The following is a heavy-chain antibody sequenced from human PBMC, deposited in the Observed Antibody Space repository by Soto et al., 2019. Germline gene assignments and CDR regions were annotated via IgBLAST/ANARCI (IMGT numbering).Heavy chain of an antibody. V-gene: IGHV4-31*03. CDR1: GGSISSGGYF. CDR3: ARGGDWFDP. CDR2: IYYSGST. Sequence: PSETLSLTCTVSGGSISSGGYFWGWIRQHPGKGLEWIGNIYYSGSTYYNPSLKSRVTISVDTSKNQFSLKLSSVTAADTAVYYCARGGDWFDPWGQGTLVTVYS. J-gene: IGHJ5*02.